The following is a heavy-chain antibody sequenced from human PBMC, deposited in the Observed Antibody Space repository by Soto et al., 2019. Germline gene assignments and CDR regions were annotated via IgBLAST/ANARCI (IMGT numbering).Heavy chain of an antibody. D-gene: IGHD1-26*01. CDR1: GFTFSSYW. J-gene: IGHJ4*02. CDR3: ARGPPRSRLDY. Sequence: PGGSLRLSCAASGFTFSSYWMHWVRQAPGKGLVWVSRINSDGSSTSYADSVKGRFTISRDNAKNSLYLQMNSLRAEDTAVYYCARGPPRSRLDYWGQGTLVTVSS. CDR2: INSDGSST. V-gene: IGHV3-74*01.